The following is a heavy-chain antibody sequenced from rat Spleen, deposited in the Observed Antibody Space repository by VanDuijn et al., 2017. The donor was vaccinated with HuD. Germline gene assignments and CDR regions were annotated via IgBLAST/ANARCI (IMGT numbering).Heavy chain of an antibody. CDR1: GFTFSNYD. V-gene: IGHV5S23*01. CDR2: ISTGGST. Sequence: EVQLVESGGGLVQPGRSLKLSCAASGFTFSNYDMAWVRQAPTKGLEWIASISTGGSTYYPDSVKGRFTISRDNAKSTLYLQMNSLRSEDTATYYCTRTHTTALGDYFDYWGQGVMVTVSS. CDR3: TRTHTTALGDYFDY. D-gene: IGHD1-6*01. J-gene: IGHJ2*01.